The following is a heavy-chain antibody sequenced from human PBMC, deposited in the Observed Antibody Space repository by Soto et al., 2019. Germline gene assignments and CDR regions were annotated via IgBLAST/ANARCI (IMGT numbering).Heavy chain of an antibody. CDR3: AGRDILSGYFSY. CDR1: GYTLTSYD. Sequence: PSVKVSCKASGYTLTSYDINWVRQAPGQGLEWMGWMNPNSGNTGSAQKFQGRVTMTRNTSISTVHMELSSLRSEDTAVYYCAGRDILSGYFSYWGQGTQVTVSS. V-gene: IGHV1-8*01. CDR2: MNPNSGNT. J-gene: IGHJ4*02. D-gene: IGHD3-9*01.